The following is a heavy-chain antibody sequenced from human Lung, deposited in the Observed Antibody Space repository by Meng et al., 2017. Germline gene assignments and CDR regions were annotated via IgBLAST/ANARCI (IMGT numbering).Heavy chain of an antibody. D-gene: IGHD4-11*01. CDR1: GGSFSDYY. J-gene: IGHJ4*02. Sequence: QMQLKQWGAGLLKPSETLALTFVVSGGSFSDYYWSWIRQPPGKGLEWIGEINHSGSTNYNPSLESRATISVDTSQNNLSLKLSSVTAADSAVYYCARGPTTMAHDFDYWGQGTLVTVS. V-gene: IGHV4-34*01. CDR3: ARGPTTMAHDFDY. CDR2: INHSGST.